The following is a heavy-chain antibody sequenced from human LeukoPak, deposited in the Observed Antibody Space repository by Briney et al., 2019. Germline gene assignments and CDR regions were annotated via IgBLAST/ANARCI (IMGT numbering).Heavy chain of an antibody. J-gene: IGHJ2*01. CDR1: GFTFSSYG. Sequence: GGSLRLSCAASGFTFSSYGMHWVRQAPGKGLEWVAVISYDGSNKYYADSVKGRFTISRDNSKNTLYLQMNSLRAEDTAVYYCARDQIPSYSGWYRWYFDPWGRGALVTVSS. CDR2: ISYDGSNK. CDR3: ARDQIPSYSGWYRWYFDP. V-gene: IGHV3-30*03. D-gene: IGHD6-19*01.